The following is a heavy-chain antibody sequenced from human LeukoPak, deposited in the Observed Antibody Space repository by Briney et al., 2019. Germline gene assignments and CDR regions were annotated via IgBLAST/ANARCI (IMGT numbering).Heavy chain of an antibody. CDR2: INAGNGNT. Sequence: ASVKVSCKASGYTFTIYAMHLVRQAPGQRLEWMGWINAGNGNTKYSQKFQGRVTITRDTSASTAYMELSSLRSEDTAVYYCARLRWIQLWEYFQHWGQGTLVTVSS. D-gene: IGHD5-18*01. V-gene: IGHV1-3*01. J-gene: IGHJ1*01. CDR3: ARLRWIQLWEYFQH. CDR1: GYTFTIYA.